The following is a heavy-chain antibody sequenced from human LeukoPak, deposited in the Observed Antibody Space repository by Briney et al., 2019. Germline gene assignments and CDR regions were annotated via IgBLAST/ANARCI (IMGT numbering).Heavy chain of an antibody. CDR3: ARRDFGGPRWYFDL. CDR2: IYPGDSDT. CDR1: GYRFTSYW. V-gene: IGHV5-51*01. J-gene: IGHJ2*01. Sequence: GESLKISCKGSGYRFTSYWIGWVRQMPGKGLEWMAIIYPGDSDTRYSPSFQGQVTISADKPISTAYLQWGSLKASDSAMYYCARRDFGGPRWYFDLWGRGTLVTVSS. D-gene: IGHD2-21*01.